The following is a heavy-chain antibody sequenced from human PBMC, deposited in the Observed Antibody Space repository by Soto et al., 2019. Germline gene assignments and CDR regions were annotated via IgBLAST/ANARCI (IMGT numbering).Heavy chain of an antibody. CDR3: ARDRAVASSDPRRFDY. V-gene: IGHV4-4*07. Sequence: SETLSLTCTVSGGSISSNYWSWIRQLAGKGLEWIGRIYTSGSSNYNPSLKSRVTMSVDTSKHQFSLKLSSVTAADTAVYYCARDRAVASSDPRRFDYWGQGTLVTVSS. CDR2: IYTSGSS. CDR1: GGSISSNY. J-gene: IGHJ4*02. D-gene: IGHD6-19*01.